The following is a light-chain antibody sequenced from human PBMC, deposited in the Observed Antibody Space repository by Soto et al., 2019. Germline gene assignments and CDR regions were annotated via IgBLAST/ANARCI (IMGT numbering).Light chain of an antibody. J-gene: IGKJ1*01. CDR1: QSVSKNY. Sequence: EIWLTQSPGTLSLSPGERATLSCRASQSVSKNYLAWYQQKPGHAPSLLIYGASNRATGIPDRLSGSGSGTDFTLTISRLEPEDFAVYYCQQYGSSGTFGQGTKVDIK. CDR2: GAS. V-gene: IGKV3-20*01. CDR3: QQYGSSGT.